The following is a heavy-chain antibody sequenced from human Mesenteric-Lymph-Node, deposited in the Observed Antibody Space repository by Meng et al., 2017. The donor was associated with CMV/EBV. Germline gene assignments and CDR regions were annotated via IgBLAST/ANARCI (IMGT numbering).Heavy chain of an antibody. J-gene: IGHJ6*02. D-gene: IGHD2-2*01. Sequence: GESLKISCTASGFIFNNYGIHWVRQAPGKGLEWVAVIWYDGTAEYYADSVKGRFTVSRDNAKNSLYLQMNSLRAEDTAVYYCARPTSRYCSSTSCYLYGMDVWGQGTTVTVSS. CDR1: GFIFNNYG. CDR2: IWYDGTAE. V-gene: IGHV3-33*01. CDR3: ARPTSRYCSSTSCYLYGMDV.